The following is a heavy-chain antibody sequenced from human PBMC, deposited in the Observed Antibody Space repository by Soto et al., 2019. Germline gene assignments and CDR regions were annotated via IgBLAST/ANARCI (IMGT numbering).Heavy chain of an antibody. Sequence: SATLSLTCSVSWASISSYYYTRIRQTPGKGLEWIGYIYLGGSINYNPSFKSRVIISVDTSKNQFSVRLSSVTAADTAVYYCARDSRNYLNWFDPWGQGTLVTVSS. CDR1: WASISSYY. CDR3: ARDSRNYLNWFDP. J-gene: IGHJ5*02. D-gene: IGHD4-4*01. V-gene: IGHV4-59*01. CDR2: IYLGGSI.